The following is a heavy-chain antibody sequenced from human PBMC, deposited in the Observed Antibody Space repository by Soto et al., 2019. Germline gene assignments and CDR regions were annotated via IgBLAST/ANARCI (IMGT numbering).Heavy chain of an antibody. D-gene: IGHD6-13*01. CDR3: ARGALAAAGIPTYYFDY. Sequence: EVQLVESGGGLVKPGGSLRLSCAGSGFTFSSYSMSWVRQAPGKGLEWVSSISSSSTYISYEDSVKGRFTITKDNAKNSLFLQVHSLRAEDTAMYYCARGALAAAGIPTYYFDYWGQGTLVTVSS. CDR2: ISSSSTYI. J-gene: IGHJ4*02. V-gene: IGHV3-21*01. CDR1: GFTFSSYS.